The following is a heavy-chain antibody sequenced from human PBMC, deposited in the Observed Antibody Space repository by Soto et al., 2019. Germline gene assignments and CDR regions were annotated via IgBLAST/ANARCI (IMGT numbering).Heavy chain of an antibody. J-gene: IGHJ3*02. D-gene: IGHD6-19*01. CDR2: ISSSCSTI. Sequence: QIQLVESGGGLVKPGGSLRLSCAASGFTFSDYYMSWIRQTPGKGLEWDSYISSSCSTIHYVEPVKGRFTISRDNAKNSLYLQMNSLRAEDTAVYYCARDLLPRQPYSSGWYKGAFDIWGQGTMVTVSS. V-gene: IGHV3-11*01. CDR3: ARDLLPRQPYSSGWYKGAFDI. CDR1: GFTFSDYY.